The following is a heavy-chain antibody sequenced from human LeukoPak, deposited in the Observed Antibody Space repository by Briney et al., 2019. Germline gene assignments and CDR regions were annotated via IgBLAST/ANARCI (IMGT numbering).Heavy chain of an antibody. D-gene: IGHD3-3*01. CDR2: IYYSGRT. CDR3: ARVEASWFDP. CDR1: GGSISSGDYY. J-gene: IGHJ5*02. Sequence: SETLSPTCTVSGGSISSGDYYWSWIRQPPGKGLEWIGYIYYSGRTSYNPSLKSRVTISVDTSKNQFSLKLTSVTAEDTAVYYCARVEASWFDPWGQGTLVTVSS. V-gene: IGHV4-30-4*01.